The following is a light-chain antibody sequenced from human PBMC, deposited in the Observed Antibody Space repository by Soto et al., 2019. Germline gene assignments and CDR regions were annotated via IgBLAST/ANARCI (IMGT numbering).Light chain of an antibody. CDR3: SSYTSSSTYV. Sequence: QSALTQPASLSGSPGQSITISCTGTSSDVGGYNYVSWYQQHPGKAPKLMIYEVSNRPSGVSNRFSGSKSGNTASLTISGLQAEDEDDYYFSSYTSSSTYVFGTGTKVTVL. CDR1: SSDVGGYNY. CDR2: EVS. J-gene: IGLJ1*01. V-gene: IGLV2-14*01.